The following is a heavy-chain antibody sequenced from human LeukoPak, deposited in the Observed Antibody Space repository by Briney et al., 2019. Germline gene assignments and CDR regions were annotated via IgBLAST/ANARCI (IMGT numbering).Heavy chain of an antibody. D-gene: IGHD1-26*01. J-gene: IGHJ5*02. V-gene: IGHV3-7*01. CDR2: IKQDGSEK. CDR3: ARDQVGASYNWFDP. Sequence: PGGSLRLSCAASGVTFSSYWTSWVRQAPGKGMEWVANIKQDGSEKSCASSVKGRFTYSRESAKNPLYWQMNSLRAEDTAVYYGARDQVGASYNWFDPWGEGTLVTASS. CDR1: GVTFSSYW.